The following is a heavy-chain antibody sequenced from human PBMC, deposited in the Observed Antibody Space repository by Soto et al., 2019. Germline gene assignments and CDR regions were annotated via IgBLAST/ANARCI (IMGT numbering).Heavy chain of an antibody. Sequence: SETLSLTCTVSGDSISGSSYYWGWIRQPPGKGLEWIGNIFYSGSTYYNPSLQSRVTISVDTSKNQFSLKLSSVTAADTAVYFCPRRLYYGDYDPHYFDYWGQGTLVTVSS. CDR3: PRRLYYGDYDPHYFDY. D-gene: IGHD4-17*01. J-gene: IGHJ4*02. CDR2: IFYSGST. V-gene: IGHV4-39*01. CDR1: GDSISGSSYY.